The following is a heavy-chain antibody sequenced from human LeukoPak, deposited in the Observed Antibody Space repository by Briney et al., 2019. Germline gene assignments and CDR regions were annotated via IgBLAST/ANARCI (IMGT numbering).Heavy chain of an antibody. J-gene: IGHJ4*02. CDR3: AREASPKALGY. Sequence: GGSLRVSCAASGFTFSSYWMSWVRQAPGKGLEWVANIKHDGSETYYVDSVKGRFTISRDNSKNTLYLQMNSLRAEDTAVYYCAREASPKALGYWGQGTLVTVSS. V-gene: IGHV3-7*01. CDR2: IKHDGSET. CDR1: GFTFSSYW.